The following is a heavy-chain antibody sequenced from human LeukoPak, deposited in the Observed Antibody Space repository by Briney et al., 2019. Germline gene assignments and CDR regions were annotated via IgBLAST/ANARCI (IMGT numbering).Heavy chain of an antibody. V-gene: IGHV3-23*01. CDR1: GFPFSSYA. Sequence: QPGGSLRLSCAASGFPFSSYAMNWVRQAPGKGLEWVSVIAGSDGFTQYADSVKGRFTISRDNSKNTVYLQMNRLGVEDTALYYCVRSLGYWGQGTLVTVSS. CDR3: VRSLGY. J-gene: IGHJ4*02. CDR2: IAGSDGFT.